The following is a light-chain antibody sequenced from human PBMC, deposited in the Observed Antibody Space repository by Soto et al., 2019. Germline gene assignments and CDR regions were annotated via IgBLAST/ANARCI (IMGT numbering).Light chain of an antibody. CDR2: GVT. CDR1: GSDIGAYNF. V-gene: IGLV2-8*01. Sequence: QSALAQPPSASGSPGQSVTISCTGSGSDIGAYNFVSWYQQHPGKAPKLMIFGVTERPSGVPDRFSGSKSGNTASLTVSGLQADDEAVYYCQSYDTFLSAVVFGGGTKVTVL. J-gene: IGLJ2*01. CDR3: QSYDTFLSAVV.